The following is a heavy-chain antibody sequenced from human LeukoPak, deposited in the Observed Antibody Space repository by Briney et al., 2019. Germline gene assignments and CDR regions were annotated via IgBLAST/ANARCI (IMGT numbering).Heavy chain of an antibody. Sequence: PGGSLRLSCAASGFTFSSYAMSWVRQAPGKGLEWVSAISGSGGSTYYADSVKGRFTISRDNSKNTLYLQMNSLRAEDTAVYYCAKSRARIAVAGTVNFQHWGQGTLVTVSS. D-gene: IGHD6-19*01. V-gene: IGHV3-23*01. CDR3: AKSRARIAVAGTVNFQH. CDR2: ISGSGGST. CDR1: GFTFSSYA. J-gene: IGHJ1*01.